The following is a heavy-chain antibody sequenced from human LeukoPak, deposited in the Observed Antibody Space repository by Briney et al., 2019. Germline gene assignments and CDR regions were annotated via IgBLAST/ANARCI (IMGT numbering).Heavy chain of an antibody. V-gene: IGHV1-69*06. J-gene: IGHJ5*02. D-gene: IGHD4-17*01. Sequence: SVKVSCKASGGTFSSYAISWVRQAPGQGLEWMEGIIPIFGTANYAQKFQGRVTITADKSTSTAYMELSSLRSEDTAVYYCARDKTTVSHWFDPWGQGTLVTVSS. CDR3: ARDKTTVSHWFDP. CDR1: GGTFSSYA. CDR2: IIPIFGTA.